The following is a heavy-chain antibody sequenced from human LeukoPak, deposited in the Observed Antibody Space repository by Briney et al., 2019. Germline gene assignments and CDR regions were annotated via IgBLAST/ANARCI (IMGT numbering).Heavy chain of an antibody. CDR1: GYTFTGFG. CDR2: ISGFNGNT. Sequence: ASVMVSCKTSGYTFTGFGISWVRQAPGQGLEWMGWISGFNGNTNYAQSLHGRVTMTTDTSTSTGYMELRSLRSDDTAVYYCARDPLYDILTNDHSPRGLDVWGQGTTVTVSS. CDR3: ARDPLYDILTNDHSPRGLDV. J-gene: IGHJ6*02. D-gene: IGHD3-9*01. V-gene: IGHV1-18*01.